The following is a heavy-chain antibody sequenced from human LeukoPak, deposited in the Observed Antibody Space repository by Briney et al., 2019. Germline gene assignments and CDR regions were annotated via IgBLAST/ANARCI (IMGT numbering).Heavy chain of an antibody. Sequence: GASVKVSCKASGYTFTSYGISWVRQAPGQGLEWMGWISAYNGNTNYAQKLQGRVTMTTDTSTSTAYMELRSLRSDDTAVYYCASGQQLALRNDYYYYYMDVWGKGTTVTVSS. V-gene: IGHV1-18*01. CDR2: ISAYNGNT. J-gene: IGHJ6*03. CDR3: ASGQQLALRNDYYYYYMDV. D-gene: IGHD6-13*01. CDR1: GYTFTSYG.